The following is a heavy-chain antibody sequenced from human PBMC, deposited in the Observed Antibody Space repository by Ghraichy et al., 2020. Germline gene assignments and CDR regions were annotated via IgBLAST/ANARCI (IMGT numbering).Heavy chain of an antibody. CDR2: ISWNSGSI. CDR1: GFTFDDYA. J-gene: IGHJ4*02. V-gene: IGHV3-9*03. CDR3: ANRDY. Sequence: SLNISCAASGFTFDDYAMHWVRQAPGKGLEWVSGISWNSGSIGYADSVKGRFTISRDNAKNSLYLQMNSLRAEDMALYYCANRDYWGQGTLVTVSS.